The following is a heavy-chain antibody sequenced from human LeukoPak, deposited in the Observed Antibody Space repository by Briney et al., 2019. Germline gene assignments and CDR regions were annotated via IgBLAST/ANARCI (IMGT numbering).Heavy chain of an antibody. CDR3: AKDSGSSWQDYYYMDV. V-gene: IGHV3-43*01. CDR1: GFTFDDYT. Sequence: GGSLRLSCAASGFTFDDYTMHWVRQAPGKGLEWVSLISWDGGSTYYADSVKGRFTIYRDNSKNSLYLQMNSLRTEDTALYYCAKDSGSSWQDYYYMDVWGKGTTVTVSS. J-gene: IGHJ6*03. CDR2: ISWDGGST. D-gene: IGHD6-13*01.